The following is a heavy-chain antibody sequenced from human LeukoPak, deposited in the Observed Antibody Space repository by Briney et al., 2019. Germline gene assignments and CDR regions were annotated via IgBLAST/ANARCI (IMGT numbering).Heavy chain of an antibody. CDR2: INPNSGGT. Sequence: AASVKVSCTASGYTFTGYYMHWVRQATGQGLEWMGWINPNSGGTNYAQKFQGRVTMTRDTSIGTAYMELSRLRSDDTAVYYCAKQLGSHRFDPWGQGTLVTVSS. J-gene: IGHJ5*02. V-gene: IGHV1-2*02. CDR3: AKQLGSHRFDP. CDR1: GYTFTGYY. D-gene: IGHD1-1*01.